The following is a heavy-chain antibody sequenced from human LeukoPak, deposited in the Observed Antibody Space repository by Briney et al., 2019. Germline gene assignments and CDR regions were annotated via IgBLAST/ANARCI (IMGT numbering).Heavy chain of an antibody. Sequence: GGSLRLSCAASGFTVSSNYMSWVRQAPGKGLEWVSVIYSGGSTYYADSVKGRFTISRDDSKNTLYLQMNSLRAEDTAVYYCARDEWVGDVGYDYWGQGTLVTVSS. J-gene: IGHJ4*02. D-gene: IGHD3-10*01. CDR3: ARDEWVGDVGYDY. CDR2: IYSGGST. V-gene: IGHV3-53*01. CDR1: GFTVSSNY.